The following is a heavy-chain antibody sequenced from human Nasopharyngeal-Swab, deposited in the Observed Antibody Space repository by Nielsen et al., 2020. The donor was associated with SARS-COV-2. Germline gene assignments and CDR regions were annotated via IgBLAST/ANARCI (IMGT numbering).Heavy chain of an antibody. CDR2: LNGDATTV. V-gene: IGHV3-74*01. CDR3: ARAGEYRFDY. D-gene: IGHD7-27*01. Sequence: GGSLRLSCAGSGFTFSSSWLHWVRQAPGEGLVWVARLNGDATTVDYADSVKGRFTISRDNAKNTLYLQMNGLRAGDTAIYYCARAGEYRFDYWGQGTLVTVSS. J-gene: IGHJ4*02. CDR1: GFTFSSSW.